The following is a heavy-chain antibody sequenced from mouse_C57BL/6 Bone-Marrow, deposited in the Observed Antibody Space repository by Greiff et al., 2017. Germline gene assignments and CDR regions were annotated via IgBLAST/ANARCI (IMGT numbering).Heavy chain of an antibody. CDR2: IYPRSGNT. V-gene: IGHV1-81*01. CDR1: GYTFTSYG. J-gene: IGHJ1*03. Sequence: VQLQQSGAELARPGASVKLSCKASGYTFTSYGISWVKQRTGQGLEWIGEIYPRSGNTYYNEKFKGKATLTADKSSSTAYMELRSLTSEDSAVYFCARSKYYGSSSDWYFDVWGTGTTVTVSS. CDR3: ARSKYYGSSSDWYFDV. D-gene: IGHD1-1*01.